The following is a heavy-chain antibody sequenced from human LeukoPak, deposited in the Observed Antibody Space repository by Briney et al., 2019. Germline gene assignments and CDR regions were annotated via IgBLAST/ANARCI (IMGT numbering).Heavy chain of an antibody. V-gene: IGHV4-39*01. CDR3: ARRREAVAGTGTFDI. CDR2: FYYSGST. D-gene: IGHD6-19*01. Sequence: PSETLSLTCTVSGGSISSRSYYWGWIRPPPGKGLEWIGSFYYSGSTYYNPSLKSRVTISVDTSKNQFSLKLRSVTATDTAMYYCARRREAVAGTGTFDIWGQGTMVTVFS. J-gene: IGHJ3*02. CDR1: GGSISSRSYY.